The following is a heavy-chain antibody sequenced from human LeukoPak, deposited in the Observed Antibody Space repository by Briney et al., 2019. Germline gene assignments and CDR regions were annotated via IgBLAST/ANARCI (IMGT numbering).Heavy chain of an antibody. J-gene: IGHJ1*01. V-gene: IGHV3-21*01. D-gene: IGHD6-13*01. CDR3: ARRMDSSSWCEYFQH. CDR2: ISSSSSYI. Sequence: GGSLRLSCAASGFTFSSYSMNWVRQAPGKGLEWVSSISSSSSYIYYADSVKGRFTISRDNAKNSLYLQMNSLRAEDTAVYYCARRMDSSSWCEYFQHWGQGTLVTVSS. CDR1: GFTFSSYS.